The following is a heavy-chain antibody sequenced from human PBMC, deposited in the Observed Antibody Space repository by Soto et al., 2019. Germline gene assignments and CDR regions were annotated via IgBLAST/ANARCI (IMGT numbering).Heavy chain of an antibody. Sequence: ASVKVSCKASGGTFSNYPIAWVRQAPGQGLEWVGAIVPIFGTTNYAQNFQGRVTLTADESASTAYMELSSLTSADTALYYCARPRTVATTKGYDFWGQGTQVTVSS. D-gene: IGHD1-1*01. J-gene: IGHJ4*02. CDR1: GGTFSNYP. CDR2: IVPIFGTT. V-gene: IGHV1-69*13. CDR3: ARPRTVATTKGYDF.